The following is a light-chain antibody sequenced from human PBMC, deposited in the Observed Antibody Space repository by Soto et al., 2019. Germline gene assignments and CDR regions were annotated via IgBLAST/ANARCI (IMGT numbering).Light chain of an antibody. V-gene: IGKV3-20*01. CDR1: QSVRSSY. CDR2: DAS. J-gene: IGKJ1*01. Sequence: EIVLTQSPGTLSLSPGERATLSCRASQSVRSSYLAWYQQKPGQPPRLLIYDASNRATGVPDRFSGSGSGTDVTLAISRLEPEDFAVYYCQQYGGSPTFGLGTKVEIK. CDR3: QQYGGSPT.